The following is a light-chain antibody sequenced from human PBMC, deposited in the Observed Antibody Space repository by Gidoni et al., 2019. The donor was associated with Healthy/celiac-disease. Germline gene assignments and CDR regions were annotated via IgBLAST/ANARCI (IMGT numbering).Light chain of an antibody. J-gene: IGKJ2*01. CDR2: AAS. Sequence: DIQMTKSPSSLSASVGDRVTITCRASQSISSYLNWYQQKPGKAPKLLIYAASSLQSGVPSRFSGSGSGTDFTLTISSLQPEDFATYYGQQSYSTPYTFGQGTKLESK. CDR3: QQSYSTPYT. CDR1: QSISSY. V-gene: IGKV1-39*01.